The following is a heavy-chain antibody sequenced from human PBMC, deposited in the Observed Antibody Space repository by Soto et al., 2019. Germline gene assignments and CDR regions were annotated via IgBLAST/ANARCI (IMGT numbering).Heavy chain of an antibody. D-gene: IGHD1-26*01. CDR2: ISGSGDYT. J-gene: IGHJ4*02. CDR3: AKPQWELLD. CDR1: GFTFSSYT. Sequence: LRLSCAASGFTFSSYTMSWVRQAPGKGLEWVSAISGSGDYTYYADSVKGRFTISRDNSKNTLYLQMNSLRAEDTAFYYCAKPQWELLDWGQGTLVTVSS. V-gene: IGHV3-23*01.